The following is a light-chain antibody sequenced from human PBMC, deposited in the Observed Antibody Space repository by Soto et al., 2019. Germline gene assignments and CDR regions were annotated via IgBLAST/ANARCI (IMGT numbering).Light chain of an antibody. Sequence: QSVLTQPPSVSGAPGQRVTISCTGSSSNIAAGYDVNWYQQLPGTAPKLLIYGNSNRPSGVPDRFSGSKSGTSASLAITGLQAEDEADSYCQSYDSSLSGWVFGGGTTLTVL. CDR2: GNS. CDR3: QSYDSSLSGWV. J-gene: IGLJ3*02. CDR1: SSNIAAGYD. V-gene: IGLV1-40*01.